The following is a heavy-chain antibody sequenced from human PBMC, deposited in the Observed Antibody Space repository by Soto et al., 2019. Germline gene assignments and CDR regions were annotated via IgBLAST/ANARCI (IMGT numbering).Heavy chain of an antibody. CDR1: GFTFSSYA. V-gene: IGHV3-23*01. CDR2: IRGGGGST. CDR3: ARDREWEPSQEGFDY. J-gene: IGHJ4*02. Sequence: GSLRLSCAASGFTFSSYAMSWVRQAPGKGLEWVSGIRGGGGSTYYADSVKGRFTISRDNSKNTLYLQMNRLRAIDTAVYYCARDREWEPSQEGFDYWGQGTLVTVSS. D-gene: IGHD1-26*01.